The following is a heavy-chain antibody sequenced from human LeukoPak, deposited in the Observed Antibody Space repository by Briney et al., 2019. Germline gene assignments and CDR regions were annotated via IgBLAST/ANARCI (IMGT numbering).Heavy chain of an antibody. V-gene: IGHV4-34*01. CDR1: GGSFRGYY. D-gene: IGHD2-15*01. CDR2: INHSGST. CDR3: ARVVTIGDRSTATEN. J-gene: IGHJ1*01. Sequence: SETLSLTCAVYGGSFRGYYCSCIRQPPGKGLEWIGEINHSGSTNHNPSLKSRVTISVDTSKNQFSLKLRSVTAADTAVYYCARVVTIGDRSTATENWGPGELVTVSS.